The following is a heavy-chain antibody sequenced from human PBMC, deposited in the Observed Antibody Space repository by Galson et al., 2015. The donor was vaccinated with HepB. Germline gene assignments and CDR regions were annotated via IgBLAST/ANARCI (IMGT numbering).Heavy chain of an antibody. CDR1: GGSISSSY. J-gene: IGHJ3*01. Sequence: SETLSLTCTVSGGSISSSYWSWIRQPPGKGLEWIGYLYYSGSTNYNPSLKSRVTISVDTSKNQFSLNLSSVTAADTAMYYCARHRTGTGSFDLWGQGTMVTVSS. D-gene: IGHD2-8*02. CDR3: ARHRTGTGSFDL. CDR2: LYYSGST. V-gene: IGHV4-59*08.